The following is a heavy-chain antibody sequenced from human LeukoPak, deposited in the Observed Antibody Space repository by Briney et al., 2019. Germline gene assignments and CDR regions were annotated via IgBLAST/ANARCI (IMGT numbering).Heavy chain of an antibody. J-gene: IGHJ3*02. D-gene: IGHD3-10*01. CDR1: GFTFSNYG. CDR2: ISGSGGST. V-gene: IGHV3-23*01. Sequence: GGSLRLSCAASGFTFSNYGMSWVRQAPGKGLEWVSAISGSGGSTYYAESVKGRFTISRDSSKNTLYLQMNSLRGEDTAVYYCAKPTLGDVIDAFDIWGQGTMVTVPS. CDR3: AKPTLGDVIDAFDI.